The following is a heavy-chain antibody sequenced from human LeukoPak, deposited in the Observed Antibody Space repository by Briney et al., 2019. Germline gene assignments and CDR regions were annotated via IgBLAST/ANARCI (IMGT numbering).Heavy chain of an antibody. CDR1: GFTFDDYG. CDR2: INWNGGST. V-gene: IGHV3-20*04. J-gene: IGHJ6*03. CDR3: ARKGRTGGVISHLYYYYYMDV. Sequence: GGSLRLSCAASGFTFDDYGMSWVRQAPGKGLEWVSGINWNGGSTYYADSVKGRFTISRDNSKNTLYLQMNSLRAEDTAVYYCARKGRTGGVISHLYYYYYMDVWGKGTTVTISS. D-gene: IGHD3-16*02.